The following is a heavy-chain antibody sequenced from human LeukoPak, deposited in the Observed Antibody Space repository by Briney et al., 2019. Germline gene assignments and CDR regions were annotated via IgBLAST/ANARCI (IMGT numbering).Heavy chain of an antibody. CDR1: GFTFGDYY. Sequence: GGSLRLSCAASGFTFGDYYMSWIRQAPGKGLEWVSYISVSGTAIYSADSVKGRFTISRDNAKNSLYLQMNSLRAEDTAVYFCAREMTEGSNYAFDIWGQGTMVTVSS. CDR3: AREMTEGSNYAFDI. D-gene: IGHD1-26*01. CDR2: ISVSGTAI. V-gene: IGHV3-11*01. J-gene: IGHJ3*02.